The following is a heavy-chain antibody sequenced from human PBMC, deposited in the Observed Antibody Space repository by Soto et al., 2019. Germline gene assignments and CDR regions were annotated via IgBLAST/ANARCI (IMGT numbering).Heavy chain of an antibody. Sequence: ASVKRSCKASGGSFSSYDISWVRQAPGQKLEWMGGIIPIFGTANYAQKFQGRVTITADETTSTAYMELSSLRCEDTAVYYYELCYSYSFLSYYPPCCMDFSGPAPTVTLSS. V-gene: IGHV1-69*13. CDR3: ELCYSYSFLSYYPPCCMDF. CDR1: GGSFSSYD. CDR2: IIPIFGTA. J-gene: IGHJ6*02. D-gene: IGHD4-4*01.